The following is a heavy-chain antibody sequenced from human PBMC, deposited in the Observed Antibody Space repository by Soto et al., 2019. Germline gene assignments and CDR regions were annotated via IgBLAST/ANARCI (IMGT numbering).Heavy chain of an antibody. Sequence: SETLSLTCTVSGGSISSYYWSWIRQPPGKGLEWIGYIYYSGSTNYNPSLKSRVIISVDTSKNQFSLKLSSVTAADTAVYYCARDMIVVVNSGKDYYYYYGMDVWGQGTTVTVSS. J-gene: IGHJ6*02. D-gene: IGHD3-22*01. V-gene: IGHV4-59*01. CDR3: ARDMIVVVNSGKDYYYYYGMDV. CDR1: GGSISSYY. CDR2: IYYSGST.